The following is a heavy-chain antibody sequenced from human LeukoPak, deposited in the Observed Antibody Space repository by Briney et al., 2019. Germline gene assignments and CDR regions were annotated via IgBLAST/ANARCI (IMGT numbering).Heavy chain of an antibody. Sequence: ASVTVSCKASGYTFTSYGISWVRQAPGQGLEWMGWISAYNGNTNYAQKLQGRVTIATDTSTSTAYMELRSLRSDDTAVYYCARAGYGSGGYNIDYWGQGTLVTVSS. D-gene: IGHD3-10*01. V-gene: IGHV1-18*01. CDR2: ISAYNGNT. CDR3: ARAGYGSGGYNIDY. J-gene: IGHJ4*02. CDR1: GYTFTSYG.